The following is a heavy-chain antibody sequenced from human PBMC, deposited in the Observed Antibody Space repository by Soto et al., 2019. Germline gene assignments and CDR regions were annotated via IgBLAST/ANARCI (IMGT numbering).Heavy chain of an antibody. CDR2: ISAYDGNT. Sequence: ASVKVSCKASGYTFTSYGISWVRQAPGQGLEWMGWISAYDGNTNYAQKLQGRVTMTTDTSTSTAYMELRSLRSDDTAVYYCAREGEQWLVEYFDYWGQGTLVTVSS. D-gene: IGHD6-19*01. CDR3: AREGEQWLVEYFDY. V-gene: IGHV1-18*01. J-gene: IGHJ4*02. CDR1: GYTFTSYG.